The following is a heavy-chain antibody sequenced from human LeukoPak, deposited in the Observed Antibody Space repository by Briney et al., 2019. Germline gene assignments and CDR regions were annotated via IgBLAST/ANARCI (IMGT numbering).Heavy chain of an antibody. D-gene: IGHD2-15*01. Sequence: GASVKVSCKASGGTFSSYAISWVRQAPGQGLECMGGIIPIFGTANYAQKFQGRVTITADESTSTAYMELSSLRSEDTAVYYCARSSGYCSGGSCYFFDYWGQGTLVTVSS. CDR1: GGTFSSYA. CDR2: IIPIFGTA. CDR3: ARSSGYCSGGSCYFFDY. J-gene: IGHJ4*02. V-gene: IGHV1-69*13.